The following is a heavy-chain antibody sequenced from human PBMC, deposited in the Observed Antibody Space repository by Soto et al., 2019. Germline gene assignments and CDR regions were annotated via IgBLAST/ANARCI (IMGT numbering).Heavy chain of an antibody. Sequence: QVQLVQSGAEVKKPGASVKVSCKASGYTFTSYGISWVRQAPGQGLEWMGWISAYNGNTNYAQKLQGRVTMTTDPSTSTAYMELRSLRSDDTAVYYCARDVGITIFGVVTLKSPDARFDYLGQGTPVTVSS. J-gene: IGHJ4*02. V-gene: IGHV1-18*01. CDR1: GYTFTSYG. CDR3: ARDVGITIFGVVTLKSPDARFDY. CDR2: ISAYNGNT. D-gene: IGHD3-3*01.